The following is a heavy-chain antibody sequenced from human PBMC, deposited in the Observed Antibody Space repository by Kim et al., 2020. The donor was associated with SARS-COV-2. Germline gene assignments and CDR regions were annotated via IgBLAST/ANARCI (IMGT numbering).Heavy chain of an antibody. V-gene: IGHV3-33*01. CDR2: NK. Sequence: NKYYADSVKGRFTISRDNFNTTLYLQMNSLRAEDTAVYYCARGDRSFDFHFWGQGTLVTVSS. CDR3: ARGDRSFDFHF. D-gene: IGHD3-22*01. J-gene: IGHJ4*02.